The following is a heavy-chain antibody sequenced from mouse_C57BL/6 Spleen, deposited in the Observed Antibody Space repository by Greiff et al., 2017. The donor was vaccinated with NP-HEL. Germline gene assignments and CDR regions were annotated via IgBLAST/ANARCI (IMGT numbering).Heavy chain of an antibody. V-gene: IGHV1-39*01. CDR2: INPNYGTT. CDR3: ATYCSNYVWFAY. J-gene: IGHJ3*01. Sequence: VHVKQSGPELVKPGASVKISCKASGYSFTDYNMNWVKQSNGKSLEWIGVINPNYGTTSYNQKFKGKATLTVDQSSSTAYMQLNSLTSEDSAVYYCATYCSNYVWFAYWGQGTLVTVSA. D-gene: IGHD2-5*01. CDR1: GYSFTDYN.